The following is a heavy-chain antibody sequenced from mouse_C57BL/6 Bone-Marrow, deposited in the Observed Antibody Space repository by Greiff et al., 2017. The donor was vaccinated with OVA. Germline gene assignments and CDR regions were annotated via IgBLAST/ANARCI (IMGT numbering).Heavy chain of an antibody. D-gene: IGHD1-1*02. CDR1: GYTFTSYW. V-gene: IGHV1-59*01. CDR3: ARGGGYGYYFDY. CDR2: IDPSDSYT. Sequence: QVQLQQPGAELVRPGTSVKLSCKASGYTFTSYWMHWVKQRPGQGLEWIGVIDPSDSYTNYNQKFKGKATLTVDTSSSTAYMQLSSLTSEDSAVYYCARGGGYGYYFDYWGQGTTLTVSS. J-gene: IGHJ2*01.